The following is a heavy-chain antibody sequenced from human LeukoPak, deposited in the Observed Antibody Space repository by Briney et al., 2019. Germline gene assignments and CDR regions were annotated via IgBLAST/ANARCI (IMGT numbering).Heavy chain of an antibody. J-gene: IGHJ4*02. D-gene: IGHD3-10*01. V-gene: IGHV3-21*04. CDR2: ISSSSSYI. CDR1: GFTFSSYS. Sequence: GGSLRLSCAASGFTFSSYSMNWVRQAPGKGLEWVSSISSSSSYIYYADSVKGRFTISRDNAKNSLYLQMNSLRAEDTAVYYCAKSRGSGLFDYWGQGTLVTVAS. CDR3: AKSRGSGLFDY.